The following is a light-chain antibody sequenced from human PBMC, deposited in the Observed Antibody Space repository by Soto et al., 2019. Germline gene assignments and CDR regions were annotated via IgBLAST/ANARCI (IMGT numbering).Light chain of an antibody. Sequence: EIVLTQSPGTLSLSPGKRATLSCRASQSVISTYLAWYQQKPGQAPRLLIYGASSRATGIPDRFSGSGSGTGFTLTISRLEPEDFAVYYCQQYGSSPITFGQGTRLEIK. J-gene: IGKJ5*01. CDR1: QSVISTY. CDR2: GAS. CDR3: QQYGSSPIT. V-gene: IGKV3-20*01.